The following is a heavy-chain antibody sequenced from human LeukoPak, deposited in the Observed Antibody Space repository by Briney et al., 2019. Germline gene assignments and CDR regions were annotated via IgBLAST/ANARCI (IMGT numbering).Heavy chain of an antibody. CDR2: IGGGDDI. D-gene: IGHD4-23*01. J-gene: IGHJ4*02. CDR1: GFTFSSYS. Sequence: GGSLRLSCAASGFTFSSYSMNWVRQAPGKGLEWVAGIGGGDDIYYADSVKGRFTGSRDDSKNTLYLQMSSLRIEDTAIYYCAKDATPFNSIWDYFDSWGQGTLVTVS. V-gene: IGHV3-23*01. CDR3: AKDATPFNSIWDYFDS.